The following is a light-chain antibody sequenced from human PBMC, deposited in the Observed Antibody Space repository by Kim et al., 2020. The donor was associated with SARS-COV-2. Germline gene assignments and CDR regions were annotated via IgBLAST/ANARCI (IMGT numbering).Light chain of an antibody. CDR1: NSDIGGYNY. J-gene: IGLJ1*01. Sequence: QSALTQPASVSGSPGQSITISCTGTNSDIGGYNYVSWYQQRPGKAPKLMIYEVTTRPSGISYRFYGSKSGNTASLTISGLQAEDEADYYCASYTSRNSLLFGTGTKVTVL. V-gene: IGLV2-14*01. CDR3: ASYTSRNSLL. CDR2: EVT.